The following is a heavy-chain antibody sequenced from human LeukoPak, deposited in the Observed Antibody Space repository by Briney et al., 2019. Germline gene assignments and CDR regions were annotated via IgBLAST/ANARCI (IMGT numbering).Heavy chain of an antibody. Sequence: SSQTLSLTCTVSGGSISSGDYYWSWIRQPPGKGLEWIGYIYYSGSTYYNPSLKSRVTISVDTSKNQFSLKLRYVTASDTAVYYCARDGSGSSQPIDYWGQGTLVTVSS. V-gene: IGHV4-30-4*01. CDR1: GGSISSGDYY. D-gene: IGHD3-10*01. CDR3: ARDGSGSSQPIDY. J-gene: IGHJ4*02. CDR2: IYYSGST.